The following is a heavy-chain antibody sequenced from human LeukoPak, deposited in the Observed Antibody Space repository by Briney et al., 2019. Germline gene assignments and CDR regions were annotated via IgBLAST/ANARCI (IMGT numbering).Heavy chain of an antibody. V-gene: IGHV3-7*03. CDR1: GFTFSSYA. Sequence: GGSLRLSCAASGFTFSSYAMSWVRQSPGKGLEWVANIKQDGSDKYYMDSVKGRFTVSRDNAKNSLFLQMNSLRAEDTAVYYCAKYGTYYGSGSVSHWFDPWGQGTLVTVSS. CDR2: IKQDGSDK. D-gene: IGHD3-10*01. J-gene: IGHJ5*02. CDR3: AKYGTYYGSGSVSHWFDP.